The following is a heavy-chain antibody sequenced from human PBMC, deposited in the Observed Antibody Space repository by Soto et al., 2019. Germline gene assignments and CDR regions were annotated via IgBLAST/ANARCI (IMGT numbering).Heavy chain of an antibody. CDR1: GFSLGRYA. CDR3: AKDYYYDSTGLFFDS. V-gene: IGHV3-23*01. CDR2: ISASGSSV. J-gene: IGHJ4*02. D-gene: IGHD3-22*01. Sequence: EVQLLESGGALVQPGGSLRLSCEASGFSLGRYAMSWVRQAPGKGLEWISVISASGSSVSYADSVKGRFTISKDNSENTLFLQVNSLRVEDTAVHYCAKDYYYDSTGLFFDSWGQGTLVTVSS.